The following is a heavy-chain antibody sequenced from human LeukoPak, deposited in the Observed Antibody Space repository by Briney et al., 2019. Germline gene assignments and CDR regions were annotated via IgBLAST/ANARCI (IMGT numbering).Heavy chain of an antibody. V-gene: IGHV5-51*01. CDR2: IYPGDSDT. D-gene: IGHD3-16*01. CDR1: GYSFTSYW. Sequence: GESLKISCKGSGYSFTSYWIGWVRHMPGKGLEWMGIIYPGDSDTRYSPSFQGQVTISADRSISTAFLQWSSLKASDTAIYYCARAYHGNHFWEFDPRGQGTLVTVSS. J-gene: IGHJ5*02. CDR3: ARAYHGNHFWEFDP.